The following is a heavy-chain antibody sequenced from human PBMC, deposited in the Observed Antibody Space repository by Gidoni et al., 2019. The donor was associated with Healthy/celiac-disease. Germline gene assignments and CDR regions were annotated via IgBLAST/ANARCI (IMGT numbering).Heavy chain of an antibody. CDR2: INHSGST. Sequence: QVQLQQWGAGLLKPSETLSLTCAVYGGSFSGYYWSWIRQPPGKGLEWIGEINHSGSTNYNPSLKSRVTISVDTSKNQFSLKLSSVTAADTAVYYCARLGSSSGSLPEYFDYWGQGTLVTVSS. V-gene: IGHV4-34*01. D-gene: IGHD6-6*01. J-gene: IGHJ4*02. CDR1: GGSFSGYY. CDR3: ARLGSSSGSLPEYFDY.